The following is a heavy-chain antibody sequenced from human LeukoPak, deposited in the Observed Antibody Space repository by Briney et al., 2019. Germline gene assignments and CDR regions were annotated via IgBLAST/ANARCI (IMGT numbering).Heavy chain of an antibody. CDR2: IYHSGST. V-gene: IGHV4-4*02. CDR3: ARAPPKTGDSAFDI. Sequence: PSETPSLTCAVSGGFISSSNWLGWGRPPPRKGVEWVWEIYHSGSTNYNPSLKSRVTISVDKSKNQFSLKLSSVTAADTAVYYCARAPPKTGDSAFDIWGQGTMVTVSS. D-gene: IGHD7-27*01. J-gene: IGHJ3*02. CDR1: GGFISSSNW.